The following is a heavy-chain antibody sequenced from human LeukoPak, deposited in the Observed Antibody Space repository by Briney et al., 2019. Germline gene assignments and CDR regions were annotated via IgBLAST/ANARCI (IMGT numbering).Heavy chain of an antibody. J-gene: IGHJ6*03. D-gene: IGHD6-6*01. V-gene: IGHV4-34*01. CDR3: ARAEDSSSSLSLYYYYSYMDV. CDR1: GGSFSGYF. Sequence: SETLSLTCAVYGGSFSGYFWSWIRQPPGKGLEWIGEINHSGSTNYNPSLKSRVTISVDTSKNQFSLKLGSVTAADTAVYYCARAEDSSSSLSLYYYYSYMDVWGKGTTVTVSS. CDR2: INHSGST.